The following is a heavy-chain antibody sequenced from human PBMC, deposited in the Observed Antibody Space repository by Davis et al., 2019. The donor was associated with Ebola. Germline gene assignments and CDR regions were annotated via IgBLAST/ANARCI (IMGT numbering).Heavy chain of an antibody. CDR3: AKGDCSGGICYPDY. J-gene: IGHJ4*02. CDR1: GGSISSSSYY. V-gene: IGHV3-23*01. CDR2: ISGSGGNT. D-gene: IGHD2-15*01. Sequence: ETLSLTCTVSGGSISSSSYYWGWIRQPPGKGLEWVSAISGSGGNTYYADSVKGRFTISRDNSKNTLCLQMNSPRAEDTAVYYCAKGDCSGGICYPDYWGQGTLVTVSS.